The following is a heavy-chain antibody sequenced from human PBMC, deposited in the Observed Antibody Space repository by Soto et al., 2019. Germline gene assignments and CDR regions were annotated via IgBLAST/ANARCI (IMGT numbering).Heavy chain of an antibody. J-gene: IGHJ4*02. CDR2: IHHIGST. Sequence: SETLSLTCGVSSGSISSSTWWTWVRQPPGKGLEWIGEIHHIGSTNYNPSLKSRVTISVDTSKNQFSLKLSSVTAADTAVYYCARGGFGYGDYDWGQGTLVTVSS. CDR3: ARGGFGYGDYD. D-gene: IGHD4-17*01. V-gene: IGHV4-4*02. CDR1: SGSISSSTW.